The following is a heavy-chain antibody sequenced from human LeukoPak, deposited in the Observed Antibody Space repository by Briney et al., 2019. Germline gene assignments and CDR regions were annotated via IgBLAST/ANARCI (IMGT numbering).Heavy chain of an antibody. V-gene: IGHV4-59*01. CDR1: GGSISSYY. Sequence: SETLSLTCTVSGGSISSYYWSWIRQPPGKGLEWIGYIYYSGSTNYNPSLKSRVTISVDTSKNQFSLKLSSVTAADTAVYYCARDSSGYYGHDYWGQGTLVTVSS. CDR3: ARDSSGYYGHDY. D-gene: IGHD3-22*01. J-gene: IGHJ4*02. CDR2: IYYSGST.